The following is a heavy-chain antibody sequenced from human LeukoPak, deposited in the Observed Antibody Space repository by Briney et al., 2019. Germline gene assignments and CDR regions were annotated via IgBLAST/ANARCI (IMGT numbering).Heavy chain of an antibody. CDR1: GGSISSGSYY. J-gene: IGHJ4*02. CDR3: ARESDFRGVPPPPIDY. D-gene: IGHD3-10*01. Sequence: PSQTLSLTCTVSGGSISSGSYYWSWIRQPAGKGLEWIGRIYTSGSTNYNPSLKSRVTISVDTSKNQFSLKLSSVTAADTAVYYCARESDFRGVPPPPIDYWGQGTLVTVSS. CDR2: IYTSGST. V-gene: IGHV4-61*02.